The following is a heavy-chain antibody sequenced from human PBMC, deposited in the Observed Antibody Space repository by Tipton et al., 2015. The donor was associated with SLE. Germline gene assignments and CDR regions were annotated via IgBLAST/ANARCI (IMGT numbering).Heavy chain of an antibody. CDR3: ARLMGQHYYDSAAEY. D-gene: IGHD3-22*01. CDR2: THPDNSDT. Sequence: QLVQSGAEVKKPGESLKISCAGSGFTFTNYWIGWVRQMPGKGLEWLGITHPDNSDTRHSPSFQDQVTISADESTSTAYLQWSSRKASDTALYYGARLMGQHYYDSAAEYWGQGTLGTGSS. CDR1: GFTFTNYW. V-gene: IGHV5-51*03. J-gene: IGHJ4*02.